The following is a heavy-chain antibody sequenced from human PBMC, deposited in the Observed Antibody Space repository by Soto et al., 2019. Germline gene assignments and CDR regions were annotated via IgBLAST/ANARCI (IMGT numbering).Heavy chain of an antibody. Sequence: GGSLRLSCAASGFTFDDYGMSWFRQAPGKGLEWVSGINWNGGSTGYADSVKGRFTISRDNAKNSLYLQMDSLRAEDTALYYCARLYSSGWYGPGRYWGQGTLVTVSS. D-gene: IGHD6-19*01. CDR3: ARLYSSGWYGPGRY. CDR2: INWNGGST. CDR1: GFTFDDYG. J-gene: IGHJ4*02. V-gene: IGHV3-20*04.